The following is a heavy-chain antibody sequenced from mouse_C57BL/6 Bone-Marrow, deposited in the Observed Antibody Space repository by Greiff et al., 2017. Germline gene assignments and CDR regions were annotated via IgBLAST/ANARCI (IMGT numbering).Heavy chain of an antibody. D-gene: IGHD1-2*01. Sequence: VQLQQSGAELVRPGTSVKMSCKASGYTFTNYWIGWAKQRPGHGLEWIGDIYPGGGYTNYNEKFKGKATLTADKSSSTAYMQFSSLTSEDSAIYYGARICALYGFYAMDYWGQGTSVTVSS. CDR1: GYTFTNYW. J-gene: IGHJ4*01. CDR2: IYPGGGYT. CDR3: ARICALYGFYAMDY. V-gene: IGHV1-63*01.